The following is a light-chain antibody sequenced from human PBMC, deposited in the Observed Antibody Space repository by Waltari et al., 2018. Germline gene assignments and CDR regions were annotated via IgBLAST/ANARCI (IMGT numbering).Light chain of an antibody. J-gene: IGLJ2*01. CDR2: QDS. CDR1: SLEDTS. Sequence: YELTQPPSVSVSPGQTASITCPGASLEDTSVCWYPQKTGQSPVMVMHQDSRRLTGIPERCTGSSSGTTATLTISGTQAMDEADYYCQAWDSITDVVFGGGTRL. CDR3: QAWDSITDVV. V-gene: IGLV3-1*01.